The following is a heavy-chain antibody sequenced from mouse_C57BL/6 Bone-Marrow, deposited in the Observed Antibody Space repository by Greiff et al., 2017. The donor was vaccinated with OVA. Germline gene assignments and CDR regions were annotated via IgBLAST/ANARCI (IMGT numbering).Heavy chain of an antibody. Sequence: VQLQQSGAELVKPGASVKLSCKASGYTFTSYWMHWVKQRPGQGLEWIGMIHPNSGSTNYNEKFKSKATLTVDKSSRTAYMQLSSLTSEDSAVYYCARSRYHYAMDYWGQGTSVTVSS. D-gene: IGHD1-3*01. J-gene: IGHJ4*01. CDR3: ARSRYHYAMDY. CDR2: IHPNSGST. V-gene: IGHV1-64*01. CDR1: GYTFTSYW.